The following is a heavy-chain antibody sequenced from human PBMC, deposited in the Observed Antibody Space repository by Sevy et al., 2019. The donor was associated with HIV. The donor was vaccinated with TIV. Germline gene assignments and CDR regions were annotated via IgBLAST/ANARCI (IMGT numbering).Heavy chain of an antibody. CDR3: STEGGYDFWTGYRSFDK. J-gene: IGHJ4*02. CDR1: GFIFSNAW. Sequence: GGSLRLSCAASGFIFSNAWMSWVRQAPGKGLEWVGRVKSKTYGGTTDYAAPVKGRFTISRDDSKNTVYLQMDSLKTEDTAVYYCSTEGGYDFWTGYRSFDKWGQGTLVTVSS. D-gene: IGHD3-3*01. V-gene: IGHV3-15*01. CDR2: VKSKTYGGTT.